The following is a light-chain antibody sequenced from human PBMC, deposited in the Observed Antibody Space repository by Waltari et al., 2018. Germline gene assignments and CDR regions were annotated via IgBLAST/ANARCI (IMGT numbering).Light chain of an antibody. CDR1: SADIGRYNL. V-gene: IGLV2-23*02. Sequence: QSALTQPPSVSGSPGQSITIPCSGPSADIGRYNLLAWYQQLPGNAPKLVIYEVTERPSELSNRFSGSKSGNTASLTISGLQAEDEADYYCSSFESSRTWVFGGGTKLTVL. CDR2: EVT. CDR3: SSFESSRTWV. J-gene: IGLJ3*02.